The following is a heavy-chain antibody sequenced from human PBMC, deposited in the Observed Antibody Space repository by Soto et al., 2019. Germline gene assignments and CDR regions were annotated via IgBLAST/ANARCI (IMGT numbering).Heavy chain of an antibody. D-gene: IGHD3-3*01. V-gene: IGHV3-7*01. CDR3: VRDVIGFWSGYYTGCFDY. Sequence: PGGSLRLSCAASGFTFSRYWMSWVRQAPGKGREWVANIKQDGSEESYVDSVRGRFTVSRDNAKNSLYLQMNSLRAEDTAVYYCVRDVIGFWSGYYTGCFDYWGQGILVTVSS. CDR1: GFTFSRYW. CDR2: IKQDGSEE. J-gene: IGHJ4*01.